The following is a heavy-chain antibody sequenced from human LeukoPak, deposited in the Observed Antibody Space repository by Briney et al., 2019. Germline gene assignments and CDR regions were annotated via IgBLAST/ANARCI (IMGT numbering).Heavy chain of an antibody. CDR3: ARTYYYDSSGLVPGY. Sequence: GESLKISCKGSGYSFTSYWISWVRQMPGKGLEWIGRIDPSDSYTNYSPSLQGHVTISADKSISTAYLQWSSLKASDTAMYYCARTYYYDSSGLVPGYWGQGTLVTVSS. D-gene: IGHD3-22*01. CDR2: IDPSDSYT. J-gene: IGHJ4*02. V-gene: IGHV5-10-1*01. CDR1: GYSFTSYW.